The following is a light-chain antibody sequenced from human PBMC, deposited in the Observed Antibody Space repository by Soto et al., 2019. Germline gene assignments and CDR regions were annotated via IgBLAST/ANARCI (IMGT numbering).Light chain of an antibody. CDR1: SSNIGAGYA. CDR2: GNS. Sequence: QSVLTQPPSVSGAPGQRVTISCTGSSSNIGAGYAVHWYQQLPGTAPKLLIYGNSNRPSGVPDRLSGSKSGTSASLDITGLQAEDEADYYCQSYDSSPVFGGGTKLTVL. V-gene: IGLV1-40*01. J-gene: IGLJ2*01. CDR3: QSYDSSPV.